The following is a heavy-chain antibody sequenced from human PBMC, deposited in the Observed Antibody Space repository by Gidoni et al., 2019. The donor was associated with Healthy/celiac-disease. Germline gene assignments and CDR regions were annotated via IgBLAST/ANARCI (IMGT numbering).Heavy chain of an antibody. D-gene: IGHD2-15*01. CDR2: ISGDGGST. Sequence: EVQLVESGGGVVQLGGSLSLSCAASGFTFDDYAMHWVRQAPGKGLEWVSLISGDGGSTYYADSVKGRFTISRDNSKNSLYLQMNSLRTEDTALYYCAKEHCSGGSCSLSYWGQGTLVTVSS. CDR1: GFTFDDYA. V-gene: IGHV3-43*02. CDR3: AKEHCSGGSCSLSY. J-gene: IGHJ4*02.